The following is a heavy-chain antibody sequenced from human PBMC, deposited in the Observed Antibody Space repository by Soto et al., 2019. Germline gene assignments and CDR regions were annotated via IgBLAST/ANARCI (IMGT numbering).Heavy chain of an antibody. J-gene: IGHJ5*02. CDR3: ARDTYYYGSGSYYVTGPFPPRVWFDP. V-gene: IGHV1-18*01. CDR2: ISPYNGNT. CDR1: GYTFTDYG. Sequence: GASVKVSCKTSGYTFTDYGISWVRQAPGQGLEWMGWISPYNGNTNYAQKFQGRVTITTDTSTSTAYMELRSLRSDDTAVYYCARDTYYYGSGSYYVTGPFPPRVWFDPWGQGTLVTVSS. D-gene: IGHD3-10*01.